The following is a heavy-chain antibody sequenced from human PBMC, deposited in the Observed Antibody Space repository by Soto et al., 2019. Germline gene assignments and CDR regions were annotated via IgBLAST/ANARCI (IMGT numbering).Heavy chain of an antibody. V-gene: IGHV4-31*03. D-gene: IGHD3-22*01. CDR2: IYYSGST. CDR1: GGSISSGGYY. CDR3: AREPLNYYDSSGYSDY. Sequence: PSETLSLTCTVSGGSISSGGYYWSWIRQHPGKGLEWIGYIYYSGSTYYNPSLKSRVTISVDTSKNQFSLKLSSVTAADTAVYYCAREPLNYYDSSGYSDYWGQGTLVTVS. J-gene: IGHJ4*02.